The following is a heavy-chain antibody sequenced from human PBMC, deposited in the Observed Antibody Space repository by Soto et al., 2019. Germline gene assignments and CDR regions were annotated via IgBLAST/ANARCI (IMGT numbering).Heavy chain of an antibody. CDR2: INDNGDTK. J-gene: IGHJ6*02. CDR1: GLDFSAYA. D-gene: IGHD2-15*01. Sequence: GEELRDSRSASGLDFSAYAMHWGRQAPEKGLEYISAINDNGDTKYYTQSVEGRFTISRDNSKNSVYLQINSLRAEDTAVYFCAIYCSCGSCHPVRAVWGQGTSGTGSS. CDR3: AIYCSCGSCHPVRAV. V-gene: IGHV3-64*04.